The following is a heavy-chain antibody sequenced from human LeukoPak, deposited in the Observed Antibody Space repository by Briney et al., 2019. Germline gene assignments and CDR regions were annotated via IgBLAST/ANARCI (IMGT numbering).Heavy chain of an antibody. Sequence: PSETLSLTCTVSTYSISSGYYWGWIRQPPGKGLEWIGNIYHNGNTYYNPSLKSRVTISVDTSKKQFSLKLRTATAADTAVYYRARIEAVTRGYNHAYYFDYWGQGTLVTVSS. CDR2: IYHNGNT. CDR3: ARIEAVTRGYNHAYYFDY. CDR1: TYSISSGYY. J-gene: IGHJ4*02. V-gene: IGHV4-38-2*02. D-gene: IGHD5-18*01.